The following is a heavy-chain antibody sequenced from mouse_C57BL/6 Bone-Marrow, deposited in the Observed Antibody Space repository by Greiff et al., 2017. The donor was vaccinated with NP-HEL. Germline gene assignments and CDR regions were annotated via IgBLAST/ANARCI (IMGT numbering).Heavy chain of an antibody. CDR3: ARDNDGYYFDY. V-gene: IGHV1-42*01. J-gene: IGHJ2*01. Sequence: VQLKESGPELVKPGASVKISCKASGYSFTGYYMNWVKQSPEKSLEWIGEINPSTGGTTYNQKFKAKATLTVDKSFSTAYMQLKSLTSEDSAVYYCARDNDGYYFDYWGQGTTLTVSS. CDR2: INPSTGGT. CDR1: GYSFTGYY. D-gene: IGHD2-3*01.